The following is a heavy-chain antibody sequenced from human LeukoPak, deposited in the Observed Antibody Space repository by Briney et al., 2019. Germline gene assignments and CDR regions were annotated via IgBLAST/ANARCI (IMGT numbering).Heavy chain of an antibody. Sequence: PGGSLSLSCAASGFTFSSYGMHWVRQAPGKGLEWVAFIRYDGSNKYYADSVKGRFTISRDNSKNTLYLQMNSLRAEDTAVYYCAKDRFLQYNALDIWGQGTMVTVSS. D-gene: IGHD4-11*01. J-gene: IGHJ3*02. CDR2: IRYDGSNK. CDR1: GFTFSSYG. V-gene: IGHV3-30*02. CDR3: AKDRFLQYNALDI.